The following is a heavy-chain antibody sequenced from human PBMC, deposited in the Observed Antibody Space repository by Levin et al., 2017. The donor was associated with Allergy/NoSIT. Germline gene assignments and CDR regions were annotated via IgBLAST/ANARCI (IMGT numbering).Heavy chain of an antibody. CDR1: GGSFSTYY. CDR3: AGGSSPTVPAAMAY. J-gene: IGHJ1*01. V-gene: IGHV4-34*01. Sequence: SETLSLTCAVYGGSFSTYYWTWIRQPPGKGLEWIGHINHAGSANYNPSLRSRVTMSLDTSKNQFSLKLRSVTAADTAVYYCAGGSSPTVPAAMAYWGQGTLATVSS. CDR2: INHAGSA. D-gene: IGHD2-2*01.